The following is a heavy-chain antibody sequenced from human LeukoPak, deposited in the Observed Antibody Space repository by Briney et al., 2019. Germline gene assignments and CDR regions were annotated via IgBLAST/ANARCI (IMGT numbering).Heavy chain of an antibody. CDR2: IIPIFGTA. CDR1: GGTFSSYA. Sequence: AASVKVSCKASGGTFSSYAISWVRQAPGQGLEWMGGIIPIFGTANYAQKFQGRVTITADESTSTAYMELSSLRSEDTAVYYRARGRPVAGTTADYWGQGTLVTVSS. V-gene: IGHV1-69*01. D-gene: IGHD6-19*01. CDR3: ARGRPVAGTTADY. J-gene: IGHJ4*02.